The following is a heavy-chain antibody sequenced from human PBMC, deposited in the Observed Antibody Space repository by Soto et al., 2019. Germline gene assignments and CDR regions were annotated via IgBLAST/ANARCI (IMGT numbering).Heavy chain of an antibody. CDR2: INAGNGNT. CDR1: GYTFTSYA. Sequence: QVQLVQSGAEVKKPGASVTASCKASGYTFTSYAMHWVRQVPGQRLEWMGWINAGNGNTKYSQKFQGKVTITRDTSASPGCTGLSSVTSEDRAVYYCAGDAAAVVPTDMYNWFDSWGQGPLVTVSS. J-gene: IGHJ5*01. CDR3: AGDAAAVVPTDMYNWFDS. V-gene: IGHV1-3*01. D-gene: IGHD2-2*01.